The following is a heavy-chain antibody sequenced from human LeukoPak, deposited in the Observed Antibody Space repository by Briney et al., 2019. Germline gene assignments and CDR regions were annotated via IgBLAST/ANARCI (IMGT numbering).Heavy chain of an antibody. CDR2: IYYSGST. D-gene: IGHD1-26*01. Sequence: SETLSLTCTVSGGSISNYYWSWIRQPPGKALEWIGYIYYSGSTNYNPSLKSRVTISVDRSKNQFSLKLSSVTAADTAVYYCARNEWEPGGGAFDIWGQGTMVTVSS. CDR1: GGSISNYY. CDR3: ARNEWEPGGGAFDI. V-gene: IGHV4-59*12. J-gene: IGHJ3*02.